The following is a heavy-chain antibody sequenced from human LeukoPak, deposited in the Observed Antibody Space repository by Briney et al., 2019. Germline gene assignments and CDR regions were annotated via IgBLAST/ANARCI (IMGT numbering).Heavy chain of an antibody. V-gene: IGHV4-38-2*02. CDR3: ARVLGELLDY. J-gene: IGHJ4*02. D-gene: IGHD3-10*01. Sequence: PSETLSLTCTVSGYSISSGYYWVWIRQPPGKGLEWIGNIYHSGSTYYNPSLKSRVTMSVDTSKNQFSLKLSSVTAADTAVYYCARVLGELLDYWGQGTLVTVSS. CDR1: GYSISSGYY. CDR2: IYHSGST.